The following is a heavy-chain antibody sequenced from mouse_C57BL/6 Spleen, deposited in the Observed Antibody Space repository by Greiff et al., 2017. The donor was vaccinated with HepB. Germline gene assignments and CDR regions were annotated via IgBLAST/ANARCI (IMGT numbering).Heavy chain of an antibody. D-gene: IGHD3-1*01. CDR2: STHSGET. CDR1: GFPITSGYY. CDR3: AGDRSGDWYFDV. Sequence: VQVVESGPGLVKPSQSLFLTCSITGFPITSGYYWIWIRQSPGKPLEWMGYSTHSGETFYNPSLQSPISITRETSKNQFFLQLNSVTTEDTAMYYWAGDRSGDWYFDVWGTGTTVTVSS. J-gene: IGHJ1*03. V-gene: IGHV12-3*01.